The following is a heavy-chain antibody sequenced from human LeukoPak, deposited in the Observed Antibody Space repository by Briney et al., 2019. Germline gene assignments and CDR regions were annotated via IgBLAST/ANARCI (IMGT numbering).Heavy chain of an antibody. CDR1: RYSFTTYW. CDR2: IYPADSAA. D-gene: IGHD2-15*01. CDR3: ARATGYCSGGSCYFDY. V-gene: IGHV5-51*01. J-gene: IGHJ4*02. Sequence: GESLKISCKASRYSFTTYWIGWVRQMPGKGLEWMGIIYPADSAAKYSPSFQGQVTISADKSISTAYLQWSSLKASDTAMYYCARATGYCSGGSCYFDYWGQGTLVTVSS.